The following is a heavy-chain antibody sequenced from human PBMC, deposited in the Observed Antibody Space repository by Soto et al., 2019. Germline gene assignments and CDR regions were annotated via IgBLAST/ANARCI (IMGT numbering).Heavy chain of an antibody. Sequence: EVQLVESGGGLVQPGGSLRLSCAASGFTFSDFWLHWVRQAPEKGLVWVSRIKSDGGSANYADSVKGRFTIFRDNAKNTVYLQMDRLRAEDTAVYYWARGAKGAYYVDVWGKGTTVTVSS. J-gene: IGHJ6*03. CDR2: IKSDGGSA. V-gene: IGHV3-74*01. CDR1: GFTFSDFW. D-gene: IGHD2-21*01. CDR3: ARGAKGAYYVDV.